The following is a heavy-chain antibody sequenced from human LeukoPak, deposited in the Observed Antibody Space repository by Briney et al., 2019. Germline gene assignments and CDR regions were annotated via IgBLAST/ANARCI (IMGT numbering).Heavy chain of an antibody. D-gene: IGHD2-2*01. CDR1: GGSISSFY. V-gene: IGHV4-59*08. CDR3: ASSKPDLDT. Sequence: RPSETLSLTCTVSGGSISSFYWSWIRQPPGKGLEWIGYIYNTENTNYNPSLKSRVPISVDTSKNQSSLKVKSVTASDTAVYYCASSKPDLDTWGQGTLVTVSS. CDR2: IYNTENT. J-gene: IGHJ5*02.